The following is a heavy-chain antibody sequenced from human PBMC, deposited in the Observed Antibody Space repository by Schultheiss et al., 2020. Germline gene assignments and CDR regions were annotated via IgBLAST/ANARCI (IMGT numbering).Heavy chain of an antibody. CDR1: GFTFSSYS. J-gene: IGHJ4*02. V-gene: IGHV4-59*01. CDR2: IYYSGST. Sequence: GSLRLSCAASGFTFSSYSMNWVRQHPGKGLEWIGYIYYSGSTNYNPSLKSRVTISVDTSKNQFSLKLSSVTAADTAVYYCASTLGYCSGGSCYKVFNFDYWGQGTLVTVSS. CDR3: ASTLGYCSGGSCYKVFNFDY. D-gene: IGHD2-15*01.